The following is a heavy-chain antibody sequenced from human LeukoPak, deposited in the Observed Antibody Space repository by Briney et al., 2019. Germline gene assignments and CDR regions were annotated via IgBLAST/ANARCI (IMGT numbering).Heavy chain of an antibody. J-gene: IGHJ6*04. Sequence: SETLSLTCAVYGGSFSGYYWGWIRQPPGKGLEWIGEINHSGSTNYNPSLKSRVTISVDTSKNQFSLKLSSVTAADTAVYYCARRFGGYCSSTSCYYYGMDVWGKGTTVTVSS. CDR3: ARRFGGYCSSTSCYYYGMDV. CDR2: INHSGST. V-gene: IGHV4-34*01. CDR1: GGSFSGYY. D-gene: IGHD2-2*01.